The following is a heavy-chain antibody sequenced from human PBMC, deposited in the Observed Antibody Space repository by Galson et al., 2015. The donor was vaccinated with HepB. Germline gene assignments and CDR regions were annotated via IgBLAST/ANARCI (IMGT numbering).Heavy chain of an antibody. CDR3: ARDPTNSGWLQSPYFDY. Sequence: SVKVSCKASGYTFTSYYMHWVRQAPGQGLEWMGIINPSGGSTSYAQKFQGRVTMTRDTSTSTVYMELSSLRSEDTAVYYCARDPTNSGWLQSPYFDYWGQGTLVTVSS. CDR2: INPSGGST. D-gene: IGHD6-19*01. V-gene: IGHV1-46*01. J-gene: IGHJ4*02. CDR1: GYTFTSYY.